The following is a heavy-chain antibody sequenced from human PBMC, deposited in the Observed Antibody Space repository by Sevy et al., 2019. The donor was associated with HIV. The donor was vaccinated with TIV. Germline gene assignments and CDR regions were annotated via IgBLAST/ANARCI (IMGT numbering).Heavy chain of an antibody. CDR2: ISYDGSSK. Sequence: GGSLRLSCAASGFNFSSYGMHWVRQAPGKGLEWVTIISYDGSSKYYADSVKGRFTISRDNSENILYLQMNSLRTDDTAVYYCVKGGVTWELLDYWGQGTLVTVSS. J-gene: IGHJ4*02. D-gene: IGHD1-26*01. V-gene: IGHV3-30*18. CDR1: GFNFSSYG. CDR3: VKGGVTWELLDY.